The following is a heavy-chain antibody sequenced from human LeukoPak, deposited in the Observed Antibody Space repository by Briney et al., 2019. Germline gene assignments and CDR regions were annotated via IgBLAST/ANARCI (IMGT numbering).Heavy chain of an antibody. CDR3: ARECEVRWPLYYYYGMDV. D-gene: IGHD3-3*01. Sequence: GGSLRLSCAASGFTFSSYAMHWVRQAPGKGLEWVAVISYDGSNKYYADSVKGRFTISRDNSKNTLYLQMNSLRAEDTAVYYCARECEVRWPLYYYYGMDVWGQGTTVTVSS. J-gene: IGHJ6*02. CDR2: ISYDGSNK. CDR1: GFTFSSYA. V-gene: IGHV3-30-3*01.